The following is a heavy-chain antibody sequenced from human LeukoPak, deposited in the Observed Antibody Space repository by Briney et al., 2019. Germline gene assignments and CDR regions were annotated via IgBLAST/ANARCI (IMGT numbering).Heavy chain of an antibody. CDR3: ARGPAYYYDSSGYY. Sequence: PSETLSLTXAVYGGSFSGYYWSWIRQPPGKGLEWIGEINHSGSTNCNPSLKSRVTISVDTSKNQFSLKLSSVTAADTAVYYCARGPAYYYDSSGYYWGQGTLVTVSS. D-gene: IGHD3-22*01. J-gene: IGHJ4*02. V-gene: IGHV4-34*01. CDR2: INHSGST. CDR1: GGSFSGYY.